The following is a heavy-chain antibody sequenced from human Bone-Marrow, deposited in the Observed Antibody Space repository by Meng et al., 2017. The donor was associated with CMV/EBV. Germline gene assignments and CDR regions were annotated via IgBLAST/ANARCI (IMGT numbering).Heavy chain of an antibody. CDR1: GGSISSYY. J-gene: IGHJ3*02. CDR3: ARDQGIVGVEDAFDI. CDR2: IYYSGST. Sequence: GSLRLSCTVSGGSISSYYWSWIRQPPGKGLEWIGYIYYSGSTNYNPSLKSRVTISVDTSKNQFSLKLSSVTAADTAVYYCARDQGIVGVEDAFDIWGQGTMVTVSS. V-gene: IGHV4-59*01. D-gene: IGHD1-26*01.